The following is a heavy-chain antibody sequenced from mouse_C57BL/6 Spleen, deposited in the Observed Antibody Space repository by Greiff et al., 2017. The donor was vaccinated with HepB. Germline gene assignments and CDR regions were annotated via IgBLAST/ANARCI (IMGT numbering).Heavy chain of an antibody. CDR1: GYTFTSYW. CDR3: ARSDYGSSVDAGFAY. J-gene: IGHJ3*01. Sequence: VQLQQSGAELVRPGSSVKLSCKASGYTFTSYWMHWVKQRPIQGLEWIGNIDPSDSETHYNQKFKDKATLTVDKSSSTAYMQLSSLTSEDSAVYYCARSDYGSSVDAGFAYWGQGTLVTVSA. D-gene: IGHD1-1*01. CDR2: IDPSDSET. V-gene: IGHV1-52*01.